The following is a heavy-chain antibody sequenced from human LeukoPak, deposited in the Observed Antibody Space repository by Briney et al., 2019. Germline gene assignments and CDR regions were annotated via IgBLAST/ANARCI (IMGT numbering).Heavy chain of an antibody. Sequence: GGSLRLSCAASGFTFSSYWMHWVRQAPGKGLVWVSRINTDGSSTSYADSVKGRFTISRDNAKNTLYLQMNSLRAEDTAVYYCARIGSSIAAREAFDIWGQGTMVTVSS. CDR2: INTDGSST. D-gene: IGHD6-6*01. CDR3: ARIGSSIAAREAFDI. J-gene: IGHJ3*02. V-gene: IGHV3-74*01. CDR1: GFTFSSYW.